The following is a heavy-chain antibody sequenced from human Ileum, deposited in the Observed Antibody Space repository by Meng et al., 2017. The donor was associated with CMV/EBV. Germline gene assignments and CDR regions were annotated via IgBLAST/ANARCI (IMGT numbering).Heavy chain of an antibody. CDR1: GYTIKSND. Sequence: SSKASGYTIKSNDINWVRQAPGQGPEWMGWIYTNTGSPTYDEGCIRRFVFSLDTSVKTAYLQISSLKAEDTAVYYCARDELSGRYFDYWGQGTLVTVSS. J-gene: IGHJ4*02. CDR2: IYTNTGSP. CDR3: ARDELSGRYFDY. V-gene: IGHV7-4-1*02. D-gene: IGHD1-26*01.